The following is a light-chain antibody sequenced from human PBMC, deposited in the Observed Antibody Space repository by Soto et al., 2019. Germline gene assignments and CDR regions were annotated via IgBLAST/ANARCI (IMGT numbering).Light chain of an antibody. CDR3: AAWDGSLNAYV. J-gene: IGLJ1*01. CDR1: SSNIGSNA. CDR2: TDN. Sequence: QSVLTQPPSASGTPGQRVTISCSGSSSNIGSNAVNWYQQFPGTAPKLLIYTDNQRPSRVPDRFSGSKSGTSASLAISGLQSEDEADYFCAAWDGSLNAYVFGTGTKLTVL. V-gene: IGLV1-44*01.